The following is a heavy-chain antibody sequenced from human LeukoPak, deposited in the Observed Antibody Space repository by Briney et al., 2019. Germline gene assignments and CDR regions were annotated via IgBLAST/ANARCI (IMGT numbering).Heavy chain of an antibody. J-gene: IGHJ5*02. V-gene: IGHV4-38-2*02. D-gene: IGHD3-22*01. Sequence: PSETLSLTCAVSGYSISSGYYWGWIRQPPGKGLEWIGSIYHSGSTYYNPSLKSRVTISVDTSKSQFSLKLSSVTAADTAVYYCAREGRYYYDSSGYSSWFDPWGQGTLVTVSS. CDR1: GYSISSGYY. CDR3: AREGRYYYDSSGYSSWFDP. CDR2: IYHSGST.